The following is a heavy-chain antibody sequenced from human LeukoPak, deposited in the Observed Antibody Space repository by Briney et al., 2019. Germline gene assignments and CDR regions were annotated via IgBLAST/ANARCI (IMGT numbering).Heavy chain of an antibody. CDR1: EFTFSDSW. CDR3: ARDYSETDAFDI. D-gene: IGHD6-13*01. J-gene: IGHJ3*02. CDR2: IKEDGS. Sequence: GGSLRLSCAASEFTFSDSWMSWVRQASGKGLEWVAAIKEDGSMDSVKGRFTISRDNAKNSLYLQMNSLRAEDTAVYYCARDYSETDAFDIWGQGTMVTVSS. V-gene: IGHV3-7*01.